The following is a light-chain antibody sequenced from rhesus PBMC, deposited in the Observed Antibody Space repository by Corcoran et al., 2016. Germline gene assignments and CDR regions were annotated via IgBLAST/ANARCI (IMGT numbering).Light chain of an antibody. CDR1: QGISSW. CDR2: KAS. CDR3: QRCGSRPWT. J-gene: IGKJ1*01. V-gene: IGKV1-22*01. Sequence: DIQMTQSPSSLSASVGDTVTITCRVSQGISSWLAWYQQKPGKAPKLLLSKASSLQSGVPSRFSGSGSGTVLTLTICSLQSEDFATSYCQRCGSRPWTFGQWTKVEIK.